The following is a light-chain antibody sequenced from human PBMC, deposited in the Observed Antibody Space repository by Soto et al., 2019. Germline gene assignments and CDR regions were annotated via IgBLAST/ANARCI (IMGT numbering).Light chain of an antibody. CDR3: QQYNSYST. Sequence: DIQLTQSPSFLSASVGDRVTITCRASQSISTWLAWYQQKPGKAPKLLIYDASSLESGVPSRFSGSGSGTEFTLTISSLQPEDFASYYCQQYNSYSTLGQGTKVDIK. CDR1: QSISTW. CDR2: DAS. J-gene: IGKJ1*01. V-gene: IGKV1-5*01.